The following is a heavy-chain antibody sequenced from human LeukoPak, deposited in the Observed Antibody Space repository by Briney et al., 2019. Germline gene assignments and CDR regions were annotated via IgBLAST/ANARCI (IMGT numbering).Heavy chain of an antibody. CDR1: GFTFSSYA. Sequence: GGSLRLSCAASGFTFSSYAMSWVRQAPGKGLEWVSAISGSGGSTYYADSVKGRFTISRDNSKNTLYLQMNSLRAEDTAVYYCARGLWFGEAISYYYMDVWGKGTTVTVSS. CDR2: ISGSGGST. D-gene: IGHD3-10*01. J-gene: IGHJ6*03. CDR3: ARGLWFGEAISYYYMDV. V-gene: IGHV3-23*01.